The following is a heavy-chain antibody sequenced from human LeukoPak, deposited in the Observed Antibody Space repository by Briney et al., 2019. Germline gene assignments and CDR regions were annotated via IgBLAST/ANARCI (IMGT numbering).Heavy chain of an antibody. CDR3: TRRYCTDGVCPFDI. Sequence: GGSLRLSCAASGFTFSTSSMTWVRQAPGKGLEWVSSISRSGDYTYYADSVKGRFTMSRDNAKNSLYLQMNSLRAEDTAGYYCTRRYCTDGVCPFDIWGQGTMVTVSS. J-gene: IGHJ3*02. CDR2: ISRSGDYT. V-gene: IGHV3-21*01. CDR1: GFTFSTSS. D-gene: IGHD2-8*01.